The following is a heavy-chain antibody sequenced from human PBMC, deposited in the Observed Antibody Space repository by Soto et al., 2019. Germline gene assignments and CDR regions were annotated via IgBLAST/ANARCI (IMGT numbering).Heavy chain of an antibody. D-gene: IGHD3-16*01. Sequence: SETLSLTCSVSGDSIGSGGHYWSWVRQHPGKGLEWIGHIYYSGSTYYNPSLKSRITISVDTSKNQFSLKLSSVTAADTAVYYCATFTFGGWGRYFQYWGQGTLVTVSS. J-gene: IGHJ1*01. CDR1: GDSIGSGGHY. CDR3: ATFTFGGWGRYFQY. CDR2: IYYSGST. V-gene: IGHV4-31*03.